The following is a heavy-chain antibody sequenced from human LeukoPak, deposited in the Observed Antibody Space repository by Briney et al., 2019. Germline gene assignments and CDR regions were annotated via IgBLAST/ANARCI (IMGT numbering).Heavy chain of an antibody. Sequence: GSLRLSCAASGFTFSDYYMSWIRQAPGKGLEWLSYISSSGSTIYYADSVKGRFTISRDNAKNPLYLQMNSLRAEDTAVYYCARDAYYDSSGYLKYWGQGTLVTVSS. CDR3: ARDAYYDSSGYLKY. D-gene: IGHD3-22*01. J-gene: IGHJ4*02. CDR1: GFTFSDYY. CDR2: ISSSGSTI. V-gene: IGHV3-11*04.